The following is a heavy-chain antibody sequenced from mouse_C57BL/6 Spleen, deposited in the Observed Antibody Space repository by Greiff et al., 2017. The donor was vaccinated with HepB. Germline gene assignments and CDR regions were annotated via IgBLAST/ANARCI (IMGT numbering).Heavy chain of an antibody. D-gene: IGHD2-13*01. Sequence: EVQLKQSGPVLVKPGASVKMSCKASGYTFTDYYMNWVKQSHGKSLEWIGVINPYNGGTSYNQKFKGKATLTVDKSSSTAYMELNSLTSEDSAVYYCARRGDLYFDYWGQGTTLTVSS. CDR2: INPYNGGT. CDR3: ARRGDLYFDY. CDR1: GYTFTDYY. V-gene: IGHV1-19*01. J-gene: IGHJ2*01.